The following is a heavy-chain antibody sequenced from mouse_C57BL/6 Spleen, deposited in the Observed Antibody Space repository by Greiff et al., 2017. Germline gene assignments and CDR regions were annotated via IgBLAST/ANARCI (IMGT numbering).Heavy chain of an antibody. V-gene: IGHV5-6*01. CDR2: ISSGGSYT. D-gene: IGHD1-1*01. CDR1: GFTFSSYG. CDR3: ARHGSSYSFAY. Sequence: VQLKESGGDLVKPGGSLKLSCAASGFTFSSYGMSWVRQTPDKRLEWVATISSGGSYTYYPDSVKGRFTISRDNAKNTLYLQMSSLKSEDTAMYYCARHGSSYSFAYWGQGTLVTVSA. J-gene: IGHJ3*01.